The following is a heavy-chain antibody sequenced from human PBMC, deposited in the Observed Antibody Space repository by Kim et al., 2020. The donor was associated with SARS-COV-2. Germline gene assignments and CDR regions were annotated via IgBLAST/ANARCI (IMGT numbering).Heavy chain of an antibody. Sequence: SETLSLTCTVSGGSISSSSYYWGWIRQPPGKGLEWIGSIYYSGSTYYNPSLKSRVTISVDTSKNQFSLKLSSVTAADTAVYYCARGRSGWEDNDAFDIWGQGTLVTVSS. D-gene: IGHD6-19*01. V-gene: IGHV4-39*01. CDR3: ARGRSGWEDNDAFDI. J-gene: IGHJ3*02. CDR2: IYYSGST. CDR1: GGSISSSSYY.